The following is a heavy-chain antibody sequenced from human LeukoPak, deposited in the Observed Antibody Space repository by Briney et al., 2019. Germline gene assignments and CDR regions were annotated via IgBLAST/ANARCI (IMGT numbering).Heavy chain of an antibody. CDR2: IYTSGST. J-gene: IGHJ6*03. CDR1: GGSISSGSYY. V-gene: IGHV4-61*02. D-gene: IGHD3-10*01. CDR3: ARGVPEFGEPWDGGKEYYYYYYMDV. Sequence: PSQTLSLTCTVSGGSISSGSYYWSWIRQPAGKGLEWIGRIYTSGSTNYNPSLKSRVTISVDTSKNQFSLKLSSVTAADTAVYYCARGVPEFGEPWDGGKEYYYYYYMDVWGKGTTVTISS.